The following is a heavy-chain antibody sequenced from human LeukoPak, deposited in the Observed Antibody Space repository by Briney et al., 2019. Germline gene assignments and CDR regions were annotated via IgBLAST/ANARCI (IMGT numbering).Heavy chain of an antibody. CDR3: ARGLSGSYEEFDY. J-gene: IGHJ4*02. V-gene: IGHV1-69*04. Sequence: ASVKVSCKASGGTFSSYAISWVRQAPGQGLEWMGRIIPILGIANYAQKFQGRVTIAADKSTSTAYMELSSLRSEDTAVYYCARGLSGSYEEFDYWGQGTLVTVSS. CDR2: IIPILGIA. CDR1: GGTFSSYA. D-gene: IGHD1-26*01.